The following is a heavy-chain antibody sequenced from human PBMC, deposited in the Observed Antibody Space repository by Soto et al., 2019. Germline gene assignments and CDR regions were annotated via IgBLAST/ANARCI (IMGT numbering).Heavy chain of an antibody. CDR2: ISYDGSNK. V-gene: IGHV3-30-3*01. J-gene: IGHJ6*02. CDR1: GFTFSSYA. D-gene: IGHD2-15*01. CDR3: ARDRGGGYCSGGSCYPQYYYYGMDV. Sequence: GALRLSCAASGFTFSSYAMHWVRQAPGKGLEWVAVISYDGSNKYYADSVKGRFTISRDNSKNTLYLQMNSLGAEDTAVYYCARDRGGGYCSGGSCYPQYYYYGMDVWGQGTTVTVSS.